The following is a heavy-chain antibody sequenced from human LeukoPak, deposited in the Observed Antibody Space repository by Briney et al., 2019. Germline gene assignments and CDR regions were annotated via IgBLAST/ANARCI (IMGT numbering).Heavy chain of an antibody. D-gene: IGHD3-10*01. CDR1: GFTFSSYS. CDR2: ISSSSSYI. J-gene: IGHJ4*02. Sequence: GGSLRLSCAASGFTFSSYSMNWVRQAPGKGLEWVSSISSSSSYIYYADSVKGRFTISRDNAKNSLYLQMNSLRAEDTAVYYCARDQSGSGSYYKVFDYWGQGTLVTVSS. V-gene: IGHV3-21*01. CDR3: ARDQSGSGSYYKVFDY.